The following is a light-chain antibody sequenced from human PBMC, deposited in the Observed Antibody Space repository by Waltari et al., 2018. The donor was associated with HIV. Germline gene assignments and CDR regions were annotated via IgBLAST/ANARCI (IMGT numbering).Light chain of an antibody. CDR3: CSYTSTTTSIL. Sequence: QSALTQPASVSGSPGQSITISCTGTRHDIGTYNFVSWYPQHPGNVPKLLIYEVTKRPSGVSNRFSGSKSGNTASLTISGLQAEDEAAYYCCSYTSTTTSILFAGGTKLTVL. CDR1: RHDIGTYNF. J-gene: IGLJ2*01. V-gene: IGLV2-14*01. CDR2: EVT.